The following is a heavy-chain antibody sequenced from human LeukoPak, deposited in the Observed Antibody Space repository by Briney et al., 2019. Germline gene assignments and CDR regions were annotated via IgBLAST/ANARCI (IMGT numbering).Heavy chain of an antibody. J-gene: IGHJ6*03. CDR2: IYYSGST. CDR3: ARERSSGYDFWSGYYGYYYYYMDV. D-gene: IGHD3-3*01. V-gene: IGHV4-59*11. CDR1: GGSISSHY. Sequence: SETLSLTCTVSGGSISSHYWSWIRQPPGKGLEWIGYIYYSGSTNYNPSLKSRVTISVDTSKNQFSLKLSSVTAADTAVYYCARERSSGYDFWSGYYGYYYYYMDVWGKGTTVTVSS.